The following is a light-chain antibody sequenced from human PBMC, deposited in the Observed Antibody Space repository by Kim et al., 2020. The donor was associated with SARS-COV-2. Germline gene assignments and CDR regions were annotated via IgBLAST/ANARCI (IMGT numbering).Light chain of an antibody. CDR3: QKYNGAPWT. CDR1: QGISKD. V-gene: IGKV1-27*01. CDR2: AAS. Sequence: ASVGDRVTSTCRASQGISKDLAWYQQKPGNAPKLLIFAASELQSGVPTRFSGSGSGTDFTLTISSLQPGDVATYYCQKYNGAPWTFGQGTKVDIK. J-gene: IGKJ1*01.